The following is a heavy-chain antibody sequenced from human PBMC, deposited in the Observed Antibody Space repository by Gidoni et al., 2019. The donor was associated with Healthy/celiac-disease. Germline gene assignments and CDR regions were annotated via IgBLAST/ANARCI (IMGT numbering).Heavy chain of an antibody. D-gene: IGHD2-2*01. J-gene: IGHJ6*02. CDR1: GYTFTGYY. CDR2: INPNSGGT. V-gene: IGHV1-2*02. Sequence: QVQLVQSGAEVKKPGASVKVSCKASGYTFTGYYMHWVRQAPGQGLEWMGWINPNSGGTNYAQKFQGRVTMTRDTSISTAYMELSRLRSDDTAVYYCAREDIVVVPAARQPSYYYYYGMDVWGQGTTVTVSS. CDR3: AREDIVVVPAARQPSYYYYYGMDV.